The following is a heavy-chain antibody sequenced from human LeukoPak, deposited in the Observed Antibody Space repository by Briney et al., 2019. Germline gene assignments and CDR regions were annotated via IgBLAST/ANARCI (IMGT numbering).Heavy chain of an antibody. Sequence: SETLSLTCTVSGDSISSSDYWWGWIRQPPGRGLDWIASIHYSGRTHYNPSLQSRVTISVDTSKNQFSLNLNSVTAADTAVYYCARQRGLGSWSFDYWGQGTLVTVSS. J-gene: IGHJ4*02. V-gene: IGHV4-39*01. CDR2: IHYSGRT. D-gene: IGHD2-15*01. CDR3: ARQRGLGSWSFDY. CDR1: GDSISSSDYW.